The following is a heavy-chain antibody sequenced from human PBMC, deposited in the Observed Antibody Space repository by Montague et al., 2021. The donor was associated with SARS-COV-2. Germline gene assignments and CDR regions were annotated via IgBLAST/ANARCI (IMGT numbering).Heavy chain of an antibody. D-gene: IGHD3-22*01. CDR2: ISYSGAT. J-gene: IGHJ5*02. CDR1: GGSISGHY. Sequence: SETLSLTCSVSGGSISGHYWTWIRQPPGKGPEWIGYISYSGATHYNPSLRSRLTISIDVSRNRLSLNLSSVTAADTAVYYCARGGSPYFYDPWGQGTLVTVSS. CDR3: ARGGSPYFYDP. V-gene: IGHV4-59*11.